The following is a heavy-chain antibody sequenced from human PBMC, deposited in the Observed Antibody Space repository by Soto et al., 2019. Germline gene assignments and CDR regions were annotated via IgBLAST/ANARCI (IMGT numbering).Heavy chain of an antibody. CDR1: GFTFSNAW. CDR3: TTDSPEGYYVFWSGYFGPYYYYYGMDV. CDR2: IKSKTDGGTT. Sequence: PGGSLRLSCAASGFTFSNAWMNWVRQAPGKGLEWVGRIKSKTDGGTTDYAAPVKGRFTISRDDSKNTLYLQMNSLKTEDTAVYYCTTDSPEGYYVFWSGYFGPYYYYYGMDVWGQGTTVTVSS. J-gene: IGHJ6*02. D-gene: IGHD3-3*01. V-gene: IGHV3-15*07.